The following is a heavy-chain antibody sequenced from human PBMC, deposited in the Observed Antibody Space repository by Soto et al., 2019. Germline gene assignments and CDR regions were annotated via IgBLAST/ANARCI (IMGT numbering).Heavy chain of an antibody. CDR3: ARETRTELLWFGDYVGGWFDP. J-gene: IGHJ5*02. CDR1: GCSISSGGYS. D-gene: IGHD3-10*01. Sequence: TLSLTCAVSGCSISSGGYSWSWIRQPPGKGLEWIGYIYHSGSTYYNPSLKSRVTISVDTSKNQFSLKLSSVTAADTAVYYCARETRTELLWFGDYVGGWFDPWGQGTLVTVSS. CDR2: IYHSGST. V-gene: IGHV4-30-2*05.